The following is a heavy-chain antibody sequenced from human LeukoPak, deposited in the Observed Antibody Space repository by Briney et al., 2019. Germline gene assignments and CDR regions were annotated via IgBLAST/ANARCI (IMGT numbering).Heavy chain of an antibody. Sequence: PGGSLRLSCATSGFTFSNYAMRWVRQAPGKWLEWVSVISGSGGLTYYADSVKGRFTISRDNSKNTLYLQMNNLRAEDTAIYYCTKHGEAYGDSKTDYWGQGTLVTVSS. CDR1: GFTFSNYA. J-gene: IGHJ4*02. V-gene: IGHV3-23*01. CDR3: TKHGEAYGDSKTDY. D-gene: IGHD4-17*01. CDR2: ISGSGGLT.